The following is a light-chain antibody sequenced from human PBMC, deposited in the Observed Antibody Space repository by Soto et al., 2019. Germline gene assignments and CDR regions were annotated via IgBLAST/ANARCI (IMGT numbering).Light chain of an antibody. V-gene: IGLV3-1*01. CDR3: QTWDSGAV. J-gene: IGLJ3*02. Sequence: SYELTQPPSVSVSPGQTASITCFGDRLGDRFVSWYQLKAGQSPVLFIYQDSKRPSGIPERFSGSISGNTATLTISGTQAMDEADYSCQTWDSGAVFGGGTQLTVL. CDR1: RLGDRF. CDR2: QDS.